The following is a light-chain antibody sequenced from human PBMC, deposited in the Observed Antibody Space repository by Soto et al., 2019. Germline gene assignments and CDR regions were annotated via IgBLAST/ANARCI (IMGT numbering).Light chain of an antibody. CDR3: STYTSSRTR. V-gene: IGLV2-14*03. CDR2: DVS. CDR1: SSDIGGYIY. Sequence: QTALTQPASVCGSPGQSITISCTGTSSDIGGYIYVSWYQHHPGKAPKLLIYDVSNRPSGISNRFSGSKSGNTASLTISGLQVEDEADYFSSTYTSSRTRFGGGTKLTVL. J-gene: IGLJ2*01.